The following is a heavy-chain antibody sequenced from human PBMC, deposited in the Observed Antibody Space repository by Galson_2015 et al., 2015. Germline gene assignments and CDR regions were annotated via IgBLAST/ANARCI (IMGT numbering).Heavy chain of an antibody. CDR1: GFTYSSYA. D-gene: IGHD3-16*02. V-gene: IGHV3-30-3*01. J-gene: IGHJ6*02. CDR2: ISYDGSNK. CDR3: ARDYDYVWGSYRYRKYGMDV. Sequence: SLRLSCAASGFTYSSYAMHWVRQAPGKGLEWVAVISYDGSNKYYADSVKGRFTISRDNSKNTLYLQMNSLRAEDTAVYCCARDYDYVWGSYRYRKYGMDVWGQGTTVTVSS.